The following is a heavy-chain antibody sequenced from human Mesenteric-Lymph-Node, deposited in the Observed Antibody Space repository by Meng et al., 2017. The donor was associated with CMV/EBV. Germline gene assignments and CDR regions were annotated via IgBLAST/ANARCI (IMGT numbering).Heavy chain of an antibody. D-gene: IGHD2-2*02. Sequence: GESLKISCAASGFTFSDYEMNWVRQATGKGLEWVSYITSGGSTMYYADSVKGRFTISRDNAKKSLYLQMNSLRAEDTAVYYCARDGSYCGSSSCYTLGFDCWGQGTLVTVSS. CDR3: ARDGSYCGSSSCYTLGFDC. CDR1: GFTFSDYE. V-gene: IGHV3-48*03. J-gene: IGHJ4*02. CDR2: ITSGGSTM.